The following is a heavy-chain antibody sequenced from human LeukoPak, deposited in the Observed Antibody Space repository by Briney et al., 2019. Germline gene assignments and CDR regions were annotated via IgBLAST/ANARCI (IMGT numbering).Heavy chain of an antibody. V-gene: IGHV3-66*01. J-gene: IGHJ3*02. CDR3: AREYCSGGSCPRSDAFDI. Sequence: PGGSLRLSCAASGFTVSSNYMSWVRQAPGKGLEWVSVIYSGGSTYYGDSVEGRFTISRDNSKNTLYLQMNSLRAEDTAVYYCAREYCSGGSCPRSDAFDIWGQGTMVTVSS. CDR2: IYSGGST. CDR1: GFTVSSNY. D-gene: IGHD2-15*01.